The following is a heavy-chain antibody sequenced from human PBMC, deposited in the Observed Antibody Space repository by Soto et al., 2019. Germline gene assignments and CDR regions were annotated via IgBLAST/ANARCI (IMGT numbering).Heavy chain of an antibody. CDR2: INAGNGNT. J-gene: IGHJ4*02. CDR3: AKDWNPNIAVGGLFAS. CDR1: GNTFTSYA. D-gene: IGHD6-19*01. Sequence: ASVKVSCKASGNTFTSYAVHWVRQAPGQRLEWMGWINAGNGNTKYSQKFQGRVTITRDTSASTVYMEVSSLISEDTAVYYCAKDWNPNIAVGGLFASWSQGALVTVSS. V-gene: IGHV1-3*01.